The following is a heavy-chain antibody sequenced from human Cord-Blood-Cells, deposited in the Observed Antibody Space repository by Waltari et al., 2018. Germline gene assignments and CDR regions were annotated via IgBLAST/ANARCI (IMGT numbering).Heavy chain of an antibody. V-gene: IGHV3-53*01. Sequence: EVQLVESGGGLIQPGGSLRLSCAASGFTVSSNYMSWLRQAPGKGLEWVSVIYSGGSTYCSDSVKGRFTISRDNSKNTLYLQMNSLRAEDTAVYYCARDRYNWGAFDIWGQGTMVTVSS. CDR2: IYSGGST. CDR1: GFTVSSNY. J-gene: IGHJ3*02. D-gene: IGHD1-20*01. CDR3: ARDRYNWGAFDI.